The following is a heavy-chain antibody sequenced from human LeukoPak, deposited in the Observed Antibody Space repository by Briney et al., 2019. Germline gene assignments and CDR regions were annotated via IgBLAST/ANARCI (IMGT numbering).Heavy chain of an antibody. V-gene: IGHV3-23*01. J-gene: IGHJ6*03. D-gene: IGHD4-17*01. CDR1: GFTFSNYA. CDR3: AKHTVTTIYYYYMDV. CDR2: ISGSGGST. Sequence: GGSLRLSCVASGFTFSNYAMSWVRQAPGKGLEWVSAISGSGGSTYYADSVKGRFTIPRDNSKNTLYLQMNSLRAEDTAVYYCAKHTVTTIYYYYMDVWGKGTTVTVSS.